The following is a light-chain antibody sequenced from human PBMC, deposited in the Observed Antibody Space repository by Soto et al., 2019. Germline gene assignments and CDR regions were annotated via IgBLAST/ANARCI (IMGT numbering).Light chain of an antibody. V-gene: IGKV3-20*01. CDR2: GAS. Sequence: EIVLTQSPGTLSLSPGERATLSCRASQSVSSSYLAWYQQKPGQAPRLLIYGASSSATGNPDRFSGSGSGTDFTVTISRLQPEDFAVYCCQQYCILPLACGQGTELEIK. J-gene: IGKJ2*01. CDR3: QQYCILPLA. CDR1: QSVSSSY.